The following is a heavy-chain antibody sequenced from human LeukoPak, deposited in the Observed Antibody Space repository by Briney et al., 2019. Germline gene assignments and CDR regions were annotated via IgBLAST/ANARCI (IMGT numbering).Heavy chain of an antibody. CDR1: EYSFASSW. Sequence: GESLKISCKASEYSFASSWIGWVRQMPGKGLEWMGIIYPGDSDTRYSPSFPGQVTISADKSINTAYLQWRSLKASDTAMYYCARPHSSSWSYFDYWGQGTLVTVSS. J-gene: IGHJ4*02. CDR3: ARPHSSSWSYFDY. CDR2: IYPGDSDT. D-gene: IGHD6-13*01. V-gene: IGHV5-51*01.